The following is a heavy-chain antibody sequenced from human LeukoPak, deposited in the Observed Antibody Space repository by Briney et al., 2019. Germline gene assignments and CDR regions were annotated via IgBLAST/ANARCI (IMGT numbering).Heavy chain of an antibody. V-gene: IGHV1-2*02. CDR2: INPNSGGT. CDR3: ARLIITTESLDY. CDR1: GYTFTGYY. Sequence: ASVKVSCKASGYTFTGYYMHWVRQAPGQGLEWMGWINPNSGGTNYAQKFQGRVTMTRDTSISTAYMELSRLRSDDTAIYYCARLIITTESLDYWGQGTLVTVSS. D-gene: IGHD4-11*01. J-gene: IGHJ4*02.